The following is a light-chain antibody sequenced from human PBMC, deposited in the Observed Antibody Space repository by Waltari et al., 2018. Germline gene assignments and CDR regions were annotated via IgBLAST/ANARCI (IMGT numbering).Light chain of an antibody. V-gene: IGLV1-40*01. CDR1: SSNIGTGYD. J-gene: IGLJ3*02. CDR3: QSYDTRLSGWV. CDR2: ANN. Sequence: QSVLTQPPSVSGAPGQRVTISCTGSSSNIGTGYDVHWYQQFPGTAPKLLIYANNNRPSGVPDRFSGSKSGTSASLAITGVQAEDEADYYCQSYDTRLSGWVFGGGTKLTVL.